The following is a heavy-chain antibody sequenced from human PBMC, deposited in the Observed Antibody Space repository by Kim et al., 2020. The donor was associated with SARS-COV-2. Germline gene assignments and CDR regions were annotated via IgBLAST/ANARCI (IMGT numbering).Heavy chain of an antibody. Sequence: GGSLRLSCAASGFTFSNAWMSWVRQAPGKGLEWVGRIKSKTDGGTTDYAAPVKGRFTISRDDSKNTLYLQMNSLKTEDTAVYYCTTDLVDTAMVSAFDIWGQGTMVTVSS. V-gene: IGHV3-15*01. D-gene: IGHD5-18*01. CDR3: TTDLVDTAMVSAFDI. CDR2: IKSKTDGGTT. CDR1: GFTFSNAW. J-gene: IGHJ3*02.